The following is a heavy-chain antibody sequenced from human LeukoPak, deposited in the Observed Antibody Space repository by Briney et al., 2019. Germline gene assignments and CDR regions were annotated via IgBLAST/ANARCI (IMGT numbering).Heavy chain of an antibody. CDR2: IYPGDSDT. J-gene: IGHJ4*02. CDR3: ARAYYDILTGSYYFDY. Sequence: GESLKISCKGSGYNFTSYWIGWVRQMPGKGLEYMGIIYPGDSDTRYSPSFQGQVTISADKSISTAYLQWSSLKASDTAMYYCARAYYDILTGSYYFDYWGQGTLVTVSS. CDR1: GYNFTSYW. D-gene: IGHD3-9*01. V-gene: IGHV5-51*01.